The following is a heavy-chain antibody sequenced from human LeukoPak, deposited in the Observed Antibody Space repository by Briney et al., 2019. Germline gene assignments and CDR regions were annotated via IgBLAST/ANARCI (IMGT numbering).Heavy chain of an antibody. J-gene: IGHJ4*02. CDR2: IYYSGST. Sequence: SQTLSLTCTVSGGSISSGGYYWSWIRQHPGKGLEWIGYIYYSGSTYYNPSLKSRVTISVDTPKNQFSLKLSSVTAADTAVYYCARGNWNSLDYWGQGTLVTVSS. D-gene: IGHD1-7*01. CDR3: ARGNWNSLDY. CDR1: GGSISSGGYY. V-gene: IGHV4-31*03.